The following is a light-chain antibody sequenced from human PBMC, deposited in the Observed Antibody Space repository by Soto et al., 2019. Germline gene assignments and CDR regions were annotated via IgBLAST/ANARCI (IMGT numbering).Light chain of an antibody. CDR3: QQYNNWPPGQWT. J-gene: IGKJ1*01. V-gene: IGKV3-15*01. Sequence: EIVMTQSPATLSVSPGERATLSCRASQSVSSNLAWYQQKPGQAPRLLIYGASTRATGIPARFSGSGSGTEFTLTISSLQSEDFAVYYCQQYNNWPPGQWTCGQGPKVDIK. CDR1: QSVSSN. CDR2: GAS.